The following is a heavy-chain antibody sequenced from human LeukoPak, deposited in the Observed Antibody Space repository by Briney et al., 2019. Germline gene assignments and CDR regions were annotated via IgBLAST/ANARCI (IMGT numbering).Heavy chain of an antibody. CDR1: GFTFSSYA. CDR3: ARGAYYDFWSGFAP. Sequence: PGGSLRLSCSASGFTFSSYAMHWVRQAPGKGLEWVAVISYDGSNKYYADSVKGRFTISRDNSKNTLYLQMNSLRAEDTTVYYCARGAYYDFWSGFAPWGQGTLVTVSS. D-gene: IGHD3-3*01. V-gene: IGHV3-30*04. J-gene: IGHJ4*02. CDR2: ISYDGSNK.